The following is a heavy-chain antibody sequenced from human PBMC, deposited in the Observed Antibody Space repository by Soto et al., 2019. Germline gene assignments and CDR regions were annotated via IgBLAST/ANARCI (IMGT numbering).Heavy chain of an antibody. Sequence: SETLSLTCTVSGGSISSGGYYWSWIRQHPGKGLEWIGYIYYSGSTYYNPSLKSRVTISVDTSKNQFSLKLSSVTAPDTAVYYCARWEAPTRYYYYGMDVWGQGTTVTVSS. D-gene: IGHD1-26*01. V-gene: IGHV4-31*03. CDR1: GGSISSGGYY. J-gene: IGHJ6*02. CDR3: ARWEAPTRYYYYGMDV. CDR2: IYYSGST.